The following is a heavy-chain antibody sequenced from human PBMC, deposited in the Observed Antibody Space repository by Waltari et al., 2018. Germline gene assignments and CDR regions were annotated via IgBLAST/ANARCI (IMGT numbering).Heavy chain of an antibody. CDR1: GGTFSSYT. CDR3: ARDRSAWGYSYGVFDY. J-gene: IGHJ4*02. V-gene: IGHV1-69*08. D-gene: IGHD5-18*01. Sequence: QVQLVQSGAEVKKPGSSVKVSCKASGGTFSSYTISWVRQAPGQGLEWLGRIIPILGIANYAQKFQGRVTITADKSTSTAYMELSSLRSEDTAVYYCARDRSAWGYSYGVFDYWGQGTLVTVSS. CDR2: IIPILGIA.